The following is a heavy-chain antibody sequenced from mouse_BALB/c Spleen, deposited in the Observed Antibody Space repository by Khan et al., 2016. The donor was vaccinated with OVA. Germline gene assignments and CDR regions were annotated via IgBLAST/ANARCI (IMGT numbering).Heavy chain of an antibody. CDR2: IWSDGIT. CDR1: GFSLTTYG. Sequence: QVQLKESGPGLVAPSQSLSITCTVSGFSLTTYGVHWVRQPPGKGLEWLVVIWSDGITTYNSALKSRLSISTDNSKSQVFLKMNSLQTYDTAMYYCARGGFYAMDYWGQGTSVTVSS. CDR3: ARGGFYAMDY. V-gene: IGHV2-6*02. J-gene: IGHJ4*01.